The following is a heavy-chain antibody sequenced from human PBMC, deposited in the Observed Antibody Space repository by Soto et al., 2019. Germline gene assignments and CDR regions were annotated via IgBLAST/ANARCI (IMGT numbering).Heavy chain of an antibody. J-gene: IGHJ6*02. CDR2: VFYTGSA. Sequence: QSLAGNVSGDSMTNSRLYWVLFRQPPGKGLEWIATVFYTGSAYYKSSLKSRVTISVDTSKNQFSLNLRSVTAADTAIYYCARHGNVRERPFYYYGMEVWGQGTTVTVSS. V-gene: IGHV4-39*01. D-gene: IGHD1-1*01. CDR3: ARHGNVRERPFYYYGMEV. CDR1: GDSMTNSRLY.